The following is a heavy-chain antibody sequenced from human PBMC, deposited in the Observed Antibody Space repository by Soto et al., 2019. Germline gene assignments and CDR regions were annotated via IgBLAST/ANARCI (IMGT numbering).Heavy chain of an antibody. V-gene: IGHV3-7*01. CDR2: IKQDGSEK. CDR3: ARSKRWLQFYFDY. D-gene: IGHD5-12*01. Sequence: TGGSLRLSCAASGFTFSSYWMSWVRQAPGKGLEWVANIKQDGSEKYYVDSVKGRFTISRDNAKNSLYLQMNSLRAEDTAVYYCARSKRWLQFYFDYWGQGTLVTVSS. CDR1: GFTFSSYW. J-gene: IGHJ4*02.